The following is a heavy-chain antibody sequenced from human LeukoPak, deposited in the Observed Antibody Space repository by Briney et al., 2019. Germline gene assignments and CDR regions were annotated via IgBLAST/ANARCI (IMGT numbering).Heavy chain of an antibody. V-gene: IGHV3-21*01. Sequence: GGSLRLSCAASGFTFSSYSMNWVRQAPGKGLEWVSSISSSSYIYYADSVKGRFTISRDNAKNSLYLQMNSLRAEDTAVYYCARAKAVGATNLGYWGQGTLVTVSS. J-gene: IGHJ4*02. CDR3: ARAKAVGATNLGY. CDR1: GFTFSSYS. CDR2: ISSSSYI. D-gene: IGHD1-26*01.